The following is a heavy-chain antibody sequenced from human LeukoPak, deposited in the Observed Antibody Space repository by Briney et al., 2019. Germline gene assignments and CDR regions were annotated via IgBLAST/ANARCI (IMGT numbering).Heavy chain of an antibody. CDR3: VREAWAYGSGSYYLR. V-gene: IGHV3-7*01. Sequence: GGSLRLSCAASGFTFSSFWMSWVRQAPGKGLEWVASIKDDGSEKFYVDSVKGRFTISRDNAKNSLYLQMNSLRAEDTAIYYCVREAWAYGSGSYYLRWGQGTLVTVSS. J-gene: IGHJ4*02. D-gene: IGHD3-10*01. CDR1: GFTFSSFW. CDR2: IKDDGSEK.